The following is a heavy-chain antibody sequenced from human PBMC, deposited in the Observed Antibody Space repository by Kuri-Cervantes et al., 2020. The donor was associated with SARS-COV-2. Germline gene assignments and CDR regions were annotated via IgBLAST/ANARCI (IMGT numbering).Heavy chain of an antibody. CDR1: GFIFSDYF. CDR3: ARGKQDFDY. V-gene: IGHV3-30-3*01. CDR2: ISYDASNK. J-gene: IGHJ4*02. Sequence: GESLKISCAASGFIFSDYFLHWVRRAPGKGLEWVAVISYDASNKYYADSVKGRFTISRDNSKNTLFLQMNSLRAEDTAVYYCARGKQDFDYWGQGTLVTVSS.